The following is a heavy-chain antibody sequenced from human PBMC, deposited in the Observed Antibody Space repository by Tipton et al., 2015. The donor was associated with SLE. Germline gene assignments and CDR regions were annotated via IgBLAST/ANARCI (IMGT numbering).Heavy chain of an antibody. V-gene: IGHV3-23*01. CDR2: IIGSASST. CDR1: RFSFASYA. CDR3: AKAVSWNFDYYYMDV. D-gene: IGHD1-7*01. Sequence: GSLRLSCVASRFSFASYAMSWVRQAPGKGLEWVSAIIGSASSTYYGDSVKGRFTISRDNSKNTLYLQMYSLRAEDTAVYYCAKAVSWNFDYYYMDVWGKGTTVTVSS. J-gene: IGHJ6*03.